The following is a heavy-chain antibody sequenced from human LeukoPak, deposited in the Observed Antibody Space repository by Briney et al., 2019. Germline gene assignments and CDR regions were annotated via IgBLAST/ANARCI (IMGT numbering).Heavy chain of an antibody. J-gene: IGHJ2*01. Sequence: PGGSLRLSCAASEFIFSSYSMNWVRQAPGKGLEWVSSISSSTTYIYYADSVKGRFTISRDNAKNPLYLQMNSLRAEDTAVYYCARDVGYWYFDLWGRGTLVTVSS. CDR2: ISSSTTYI. D-gene: IGHD2-15*01. V-gene: IGHV3-21*01. CDR3: ARDVGYWYFDL. CDR1: EFIFSSYS.